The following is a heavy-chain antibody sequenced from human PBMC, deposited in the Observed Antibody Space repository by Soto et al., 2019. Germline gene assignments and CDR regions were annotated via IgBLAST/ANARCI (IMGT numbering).Heavy chain of an antibody. CDR3: AKDRNLAVAAPLAS. J-gene: IGHJ5*02. CDR1: GFTFSSYG. Sequence: QVQLVESGGGVVQPGRSLRLSCAASGFTFSSYGMEWVRQAPGKGLEWVAVISNDGSNTYYADSVQGRFTISRDNSKNPLYLQRNSLRAEDTALYYCAKDRNLAVAAPLASWGQGTLVTVSS. D-gene: IGHD2-15*01. V-gene: IGHV3-30*18. CDR2: ISNDGSNT.